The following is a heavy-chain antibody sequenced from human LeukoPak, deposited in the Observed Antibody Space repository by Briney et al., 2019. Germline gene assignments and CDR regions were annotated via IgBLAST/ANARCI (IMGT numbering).Heavy chain of an antibody. D-gene: IGHD6-6*01. Sequence: GGSLRLSCAASGFSVSSNYMNWVRQAPGKGLEWVSVIYISGTTYYADSVKGRFTISRDNSKNTLYLQMSSLRADDTAVYYCARAPERGGHSSSPDYWGQGTLVTVSS. CDR2: IYISGTT. V-gene: IGHV3-53*01. CDR3: ARAPERGGHSSSPDY. J-gene: IGHJ4*02. CDR1: GFSVSSNY.